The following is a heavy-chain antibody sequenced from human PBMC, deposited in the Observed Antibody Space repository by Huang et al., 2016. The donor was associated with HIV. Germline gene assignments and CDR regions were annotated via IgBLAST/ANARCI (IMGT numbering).Heavy chain of an antibody. CDR2: ISVYNGNT. V-gene: IGHV1-18*01. J-gene: IGHJ6*03. D-gene: IGHD5-18*01. Sequence: QVQLVQSGAEVKKPGASVKVSFKASGYTFSSFGISWVRQAPGQGREWGGWISVYNGNTKFAQKFQGRLTRTTDTSTSTAYMELRSLRSDDTAVYYCARGGGIQLWLLGYYYMDVWGNGTTVTVSS. CDR1: GYTFSSFG. CDR3: ARGGGIQLWLLGYYYMDV.